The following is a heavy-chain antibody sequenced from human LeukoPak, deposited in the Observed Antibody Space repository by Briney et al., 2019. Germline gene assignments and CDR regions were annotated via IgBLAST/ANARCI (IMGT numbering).Heavy chain of an antibody. J-gene: IGHJ3*02. CDR2: IYYSGST. V-gene: IGHV4-31*03. CDR3: ARAVGEPAFDI. Sequence: SETLSLTCTVSGGPISSGGYYWSWIRQHPGKGLEWIGYIYYSGSTYYNPSLKSRVTISVDASKNQFSLKLSSVTAADTAVYYCARAVGEPAFDIWGQGTMVTVSS. CDR1: GGPISSGGYY. D-gene: IGHD4-23*01.